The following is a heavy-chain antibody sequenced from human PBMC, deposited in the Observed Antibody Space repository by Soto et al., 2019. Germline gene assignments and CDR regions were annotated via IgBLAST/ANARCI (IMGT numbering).Heavy chain of an antibody. CDR3: ASRDPGTSVDY. Sequence: SETLSLTCAVSGGSFTSNNWWTWVRQPPGQGLEWIGAIYRTGSTNYNPSLQRRVTISLDKSENQFSLKVTSLTAADTAVYYCASRDPGTSVDYWGQGTLVTVSS. V-gene: IGHV4-4*02. CDR1: GGSFTSNNW. D-gene: IGHD1-7*01. CDR2: IYRTGST. J-gene: IGHJ4*02.